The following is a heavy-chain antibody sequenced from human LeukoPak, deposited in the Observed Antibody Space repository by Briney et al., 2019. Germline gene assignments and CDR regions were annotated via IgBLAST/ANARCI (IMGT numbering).Heavy chain of an antibody. J-gene: IGHJ4*02. D-gene: IGHD5-24*01. Sequence: SETLSLTCTVSGGSISSSSYYWGWIRQPPGKGLEWIGSIYYSGSTYYNPSLKSRVTISVDTSKNQFSLKLNSVTAADTAVYYCATRRRGYNRYDYWGQGTLVTVSS. CDR2: IYYSGST. V-gene: IGHV4-39*07. CDR3: ATRRRGYNRYDY. CDR1: GGSISSSSYY.